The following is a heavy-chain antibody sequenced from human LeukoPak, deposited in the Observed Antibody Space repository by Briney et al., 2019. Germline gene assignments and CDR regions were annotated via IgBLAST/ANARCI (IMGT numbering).Heavy chain of an antibody. CDR1: GFSFSNCG. J-gene: IGHJ4*02. Sequence: QTGGSLRLSCLASGFSFSNCGMHSVRQDPGKGVERVAVIWFDGSNEDYVESVKGRLTIYRDNSTNTLYLQMNSLSVDDTAIYYCAKETRFWSGIWNFDYCGQGTLVTVSS. CDR2: IWFDGSNE. D-gene: IGHD3-3*01. V-gene: IGHV3-33*06. CDR3: AKETRFWSGIWNFDY.